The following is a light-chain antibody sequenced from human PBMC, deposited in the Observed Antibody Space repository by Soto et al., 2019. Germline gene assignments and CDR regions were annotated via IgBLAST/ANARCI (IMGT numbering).Light chain of an antibody. CDR1: SGHSNYA. Sequence: QSVLTQSPSASASLGASVTLTCTLSSGHSNYAIAWHQQQSEKGPRYLMKLNSDGSHSKGDGIPDRFSGSSSRAERYLTISSLQSEDEADYFCQTWGSGIVVFGGGTKLTVL. J-gene: IGLJ2*01. V-gene: IGLV4-69*01. CDR2: LNSDGSH. CDR3: QTWGSGIVV.